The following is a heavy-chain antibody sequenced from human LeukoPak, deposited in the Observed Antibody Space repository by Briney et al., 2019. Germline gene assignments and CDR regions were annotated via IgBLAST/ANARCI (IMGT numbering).Heavy chain of an antibody. V-gene: IGHV3-23*01. CDR1: GFTFSSYA. CDR2: ISGSGDNT. J-gene: IGHJ4*02. D-gene: IGHD3-22*01. Sequence: GGSLRLSRAASGFTFSSYAMSWVRQAPGKGLEWVSGISGSGDNTYYADSVKGRFTISRDNSKNTLYVQVNSLGTEDTAAYYCAKGSYYDSSGSFYFDYWGQGTLVTVSS. CDR3: AKGSYYDSSGSFYFDY.